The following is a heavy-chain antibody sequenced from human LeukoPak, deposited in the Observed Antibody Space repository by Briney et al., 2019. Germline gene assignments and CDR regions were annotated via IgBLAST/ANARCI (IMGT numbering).Heavy chain of an antibody. V-gene: IGHV3-23*01. CDR1: GFTFSSYA. CDR2: ISGSGDNT. J-gene: IGHJ4*02. D-gene: IGHD3-22*01. Sequence: GGSLRLSRAASGFTFSSYAMSWVRQAPGKGLEWVSGISGSGDNTYYADSVKGRFTISRDNSKNTLYVQVNSLGTEDTAAYYCAKGSYYDSSGSFYFDYWGQGTLVTVSS. CDR3: AKGSYYDSSGSFYFDY.